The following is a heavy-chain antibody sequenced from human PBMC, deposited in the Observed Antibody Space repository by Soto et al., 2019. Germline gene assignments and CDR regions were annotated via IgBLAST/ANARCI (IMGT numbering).Heavy chain of an antibody. D-gene: IGHD4-4*01. V-gene: IGHV3-7*01. J-gene: IGHJ4*02. CDR1: GFTFNSYW. Sequence: GGSLRLSCVASGFTFNSYWMSWVRLSPGKGLEWVANIKQDGSAINYLDSLRGRFTISRDNGKNSLYLQMNSLRAEDAAVYYCATGRPRSNWVYFDYWGQGILVAVSS. CDR3: ATGRPRSNWVYFDY. CDR2: IKQDGSAI.